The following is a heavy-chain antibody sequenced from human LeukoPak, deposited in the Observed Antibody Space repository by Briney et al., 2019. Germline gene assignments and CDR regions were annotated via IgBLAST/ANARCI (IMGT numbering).Heavy chain of an antibody. D-gene: IGHD2-8*01. J-gene: IGHJ6*03. CDR3: ATSGDFVPPKAITGNWYMDV. V-gene: IGHV3-21*06. CDR2: ITSAGGYR. Sequence: GGSLRVSCEASGFSFSDYSMNWVRQAPGKGLAWVASITSAGGYRYYADSVKGRFTISRDNAQNSLFLQMDSLRPEDTAVYFCATSGDFVPPKAITGNWYMDVWGRGTTVTVSS. CDR1: GFSFSDYS.